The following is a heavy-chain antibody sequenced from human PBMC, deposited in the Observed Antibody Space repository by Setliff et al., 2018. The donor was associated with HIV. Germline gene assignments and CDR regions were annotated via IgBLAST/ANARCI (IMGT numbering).Heavy chain of an antibody. J-gene: IGHJ6*03. CDR1: GYTFTGYY. CDR3: SRGHRWNYGGRYYYYMDA. D-gene: IGHD1-7*01. V-gene: IGHV1-2*02. CDR2: INPNSGGT. Sequence: RASVKVSCKASGYTFTGYYMHWVRQAPGQGLEWMGWINPNSGGTNYAQTFQGRVTITADESTSTAYMELSGLRSEDTAVYYCSRGHRWNYGGRYYYYMDAWGRGTTVTVSS.